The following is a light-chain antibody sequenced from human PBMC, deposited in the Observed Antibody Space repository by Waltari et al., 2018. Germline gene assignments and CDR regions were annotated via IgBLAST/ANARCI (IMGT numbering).Light chain of an antibody. V-gene: IGKV3-20*01. CDR3: QQYGNSPPTT. Sequence: EIVLTQSPGTLSLSPGERATLSCTTSQSVSSNYLAWYLQKPGQAPRLLIYDTSKRARCIPDRFSGNGSGTDFALTISRLEPEDFALYYCQQYGNSPPTTFGGGTKVEIK. J-gene: IGKJ4*01. CDR2: DTS. CDR1: QSVSSNY.